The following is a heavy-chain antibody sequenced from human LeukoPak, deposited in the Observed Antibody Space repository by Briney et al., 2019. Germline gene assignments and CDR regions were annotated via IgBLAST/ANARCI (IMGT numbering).Heavy chain of an antibody. CDR3: ARGGIDIVTVPVSNWFDP. CDR1: GYTFINYG. V-gene: IGHV1-18*01. CDR2: SSPYNGKT. J-gene: IGHJ5*02. D-gene: IGHD2/OR15-2a*01. Sequence: ASVKVSCKASGYTFINYGITWVRQAPGQGLEWMGWSSPYNGKTNYGQKLQGRVTMTTDTSTNTAYMELRSLRSDDTAVYYCARGGIDIVTVPVSNWFDPWGQGTLVTVSS.